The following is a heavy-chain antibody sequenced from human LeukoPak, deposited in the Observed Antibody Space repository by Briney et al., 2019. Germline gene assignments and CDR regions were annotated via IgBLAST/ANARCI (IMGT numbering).Heavy chain of an antibody. CDR1: GGSISSYY. D-gene: IGHD2-2*03. CDR3: ARGLHFGYCSSTSCSYYFDY. Sequence: SETLSLTCTVSGGSISSYYWSWIRQPPGKGLEWIGYIYYSGSTNYNPSLKGRVTISVDTSKNQFSLKLSSVTAADTAVYYCARGLHFGYCSSTSCSYYFDYWGQGTLVTVSS. V-gene: IGHV4-59*01. J-gene: IGHJ4*02. CDR2: IYYSGST.